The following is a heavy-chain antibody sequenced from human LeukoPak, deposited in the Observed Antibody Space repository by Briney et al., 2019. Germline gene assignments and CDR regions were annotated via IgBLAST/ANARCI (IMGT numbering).Heavy chain of an antibody. V-gene: IGHV4-39*01. J-gene: IGHJ5*02. Sequence: TSETLSLTCTVSGGSISSSSYYWGWIRQPPGKGLEWIGSIYYSGSTYYNPSLKSRVTISVDTYKNQFSLKLSSVTAADTAVYYCARPPIFGVVNAKLGNWFDPWGQGTLVTVSS. CDR1: GGSISSSSYY. CDR2: IYYSGST. CDR3: ARPPIFGVVNAKLGNWFDP. D-gene: IGHD3-3*01.